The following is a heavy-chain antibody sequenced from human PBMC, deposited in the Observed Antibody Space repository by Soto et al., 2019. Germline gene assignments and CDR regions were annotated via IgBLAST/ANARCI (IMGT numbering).Heavy chain of an antibody. V-gene: IGHV4-59*08. CDR1: GASISGYH. D-gene: IGHD3-9*01. Sequence: QVQLQESGPGLVKPSETLSLTCTVSGASISGYHWSWIRQPPGKGLECLGYISYSGATNYNPSLTSRVAMSIDTSKNQFPRQLNSVTAADTAVYYCARGFAIDWYTYYFDYWGQGPLVTVSS. CDR2: ISYSGAT. J-gene: IGHJ4*02. CDR3: ARGFAIDWYTYYFDY.